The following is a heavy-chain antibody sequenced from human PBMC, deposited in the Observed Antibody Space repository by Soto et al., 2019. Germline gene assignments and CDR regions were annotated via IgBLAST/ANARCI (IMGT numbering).Heavy chain of an antibody. CDR1: GFTFANSW. Sequence: EVQLVESGGGFVQPGGSLRLSCAASGFTFANSWMHWLRQAPGKGPEWVSRVTGDGHTTQYVDSVKGRFTVSRDNAKNTLYLQMNSLRAEDTAVYYCATAEVDYWGPGTLVTVSS. V-gene: IGHV3-74*01. J-gene: IGHJ4*02. CDR3: ATAEVDY. CDR2: VTGDGHTT.